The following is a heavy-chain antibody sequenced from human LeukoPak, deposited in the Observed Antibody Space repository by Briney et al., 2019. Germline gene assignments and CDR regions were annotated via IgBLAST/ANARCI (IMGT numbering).Heavy chain of an antibody. CDR2: ASDSGTT. CDR3: ARGYCTNGVCEDWFDP. Sequence: PSETLSLTCSVSGVSLSTYSWTWVRQPPGKGLEWIGYASDSGTTNYNPSLKSRVTISVDTSKSQFSLRLSSVTAADTAVYYCARGYCTNGVCEDWFDPWGQGTLVTVSS. D-gene: IGHD2-8*01. V-gene: IGHV4-59*12. J-gene: IGHJ5*02. CDR1: GVSLSTYS.